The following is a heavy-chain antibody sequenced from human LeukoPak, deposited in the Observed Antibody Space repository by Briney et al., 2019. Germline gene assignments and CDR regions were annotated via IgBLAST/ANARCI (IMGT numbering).Heavy chain of an antibody. CDR3: AKEGATYYDFWSGYSYFDY. V-gene: IGHV3-23*01. CDR2: NSDSGGST. J-gene: IGHJ4*02. Sequence: PGGSLRLLCAASVLLHRRLDMHGARGARGKALVCVSSNSDSGGSTYYPDSGKGRFTLSRDNSKNTLYQKMNSLRAVDTAVHYCAKEGATYYDFWSGYSYFDYWGQGTLVTVSS. CDR1: VLLHRRLD. D-gene: IGHD3-3*01.